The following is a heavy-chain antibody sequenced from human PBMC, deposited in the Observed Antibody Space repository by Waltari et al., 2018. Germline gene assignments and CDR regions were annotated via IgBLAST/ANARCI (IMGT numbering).Heavy chain of an antibody. D-gene: IGHD6-19*01. Sequence: VQLLESGGGLLQPGGSLRLSCSASGFTFSGFAMVWVRLTPGKGPEWVSTKSGNGGDTSYGDAVKGRFTISRDNSKNTLYLQMNGLKAEDTAVYYCANRAIASSEWWDLDYWGQGTLVTVSS. V-gene: IGHV3-23*01. CDR1: GFTFSGFA. CDR3: ANRAIASSEWWDLDY. J-gene: IGHJ4*02. CDR2: KSGNGGDT.